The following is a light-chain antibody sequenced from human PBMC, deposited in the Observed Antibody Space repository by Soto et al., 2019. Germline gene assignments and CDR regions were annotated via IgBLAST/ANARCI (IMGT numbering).Light chain of an antibody. J-gene: IGKJ5*01. CDR3: QQRANWPIT. CDR2: DAS. V-gene: IGKV3-11*01. Sequence: EIVLTQSPATLSLSPGERATLSCRASQSVSSYFAWYQQKPGQAPRLLIYDASNRATGIPARFSGSGSGTDFTLTISSLEPEDFVFYYCQQRANWPITFGQGTRLEIK. CDR1: QSVSSY.